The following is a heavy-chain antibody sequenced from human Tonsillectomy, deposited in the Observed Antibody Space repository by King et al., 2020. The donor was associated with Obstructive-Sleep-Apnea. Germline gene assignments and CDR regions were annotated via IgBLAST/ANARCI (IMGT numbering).Heavy chain of an antibody. CDR1: GYCFTTYW. CDR3: ARPVYGDDALDV. J-gene: IGHJ3*01. Sequence: QLVQSGAQLKKSGESLRISCKTSGYCFTTYWIYWVRQMSGKGLEGMGRIDPKDSYTNYSPSFQGTVFISADNSISTAYLQWSSLKASDTAMYYCARPVYGDDALDVWGQGTMVTVSS. D-gene: IGHD4-17*01. CDR2: IDPKDSYT. V-gene: IGHV5-10-1*01.